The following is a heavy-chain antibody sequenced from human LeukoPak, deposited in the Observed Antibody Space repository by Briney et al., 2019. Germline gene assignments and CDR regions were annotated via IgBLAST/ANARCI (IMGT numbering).Heavy chain of an antibody. CDR3: ARDLMYYYGSGSSHCFDY. CDR2: IYSGGST. J-gene: IGHJ4*02. Sequence: GGSLRLSCAVSGFTVSSNYMSWVRQAPGKGLEWVSVIYSGGSTYYADSVKGRFTISRDNAKNSLYLQMNSLRAEDTALYYCARDLMYYYGSGSSHCFDYWGQGTLVTVSS. V-gene: IGHV3-53*01. D-gene: IGHD3-10*01. CDR1: GFTVSSNY.